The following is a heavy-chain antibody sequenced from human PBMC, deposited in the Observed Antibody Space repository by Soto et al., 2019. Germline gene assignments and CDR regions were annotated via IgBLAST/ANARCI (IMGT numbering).Heavy chain of an antibody. V-gene: IGHV4-59*01. D-gene: IGHD3-3*01. Sequence: SETLSLTCTVSGGSISSYYWSWIRQPPGKGLEWIGYIYYSGSTNYNPSLKSRVTISVDTSKNQFSLKLSSVTAADTAVYYCAKDPVNYDFEGANWFDPWGQGTLVTVSS. CDR1: GGSISSYY. J-gene: IGHJ5*02. CDR2: IYYSGST. CDR3: AKDPVNYDFEGANWFDP.